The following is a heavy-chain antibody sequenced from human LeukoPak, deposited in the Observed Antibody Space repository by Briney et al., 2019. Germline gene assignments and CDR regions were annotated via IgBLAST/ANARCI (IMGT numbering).Heavy chain of an antibody. CDR1: GGTFSNYA. D-gene: IGHD1-26*01. CDR3: AKDDGSATMGFDS. Sequence: AASVKVSCKASGGTFSNYAFSWARQAPGQGLEWMGGIIPIFRTTNYAEQFQGRVTITTDESTNTAYLDLSSLRSEDTAVYYCAKDDGSATMGFDSWGQGTLVSVSS. J-gene: IGHJ5*01. CDR2: IIPIFRTT. V-gene: IGHV1-69*05.